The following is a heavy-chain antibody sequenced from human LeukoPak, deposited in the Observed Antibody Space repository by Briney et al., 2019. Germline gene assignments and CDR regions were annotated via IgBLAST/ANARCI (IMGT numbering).Heavy chain of an antibody. CDR3: ARDSEKFGSGGEFDY. Sequence: SVKVSCKASGGTFSSYAISWVRQAPGQGLEWMGGIIPIFGTANYAQKFQGRVTITADKSTSTAYMELSSLRPEDTAVYYCARDSEKFGSGGEFDYWGQGTLVTVSS. J-gene: IGHJ4*02. V-gene: IGHV1-69*06. CDR2: IIPIFGTA. D-gene: IGHD2-15*01. CDR1: GGTFSSYA.